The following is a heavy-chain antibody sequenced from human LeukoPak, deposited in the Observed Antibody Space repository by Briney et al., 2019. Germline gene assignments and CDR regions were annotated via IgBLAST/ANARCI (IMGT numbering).Heavy chain of an antibody. CDR2: ISGSGGST. V-gene: IGHV3-23*01. CDR1: GFTFSSYG. J-gene: IGHJ5*02. Sequence: PGGSLRLSCAASGFTFSSYGMSWVRQAPGKGLEWVSAISGSGGSTYYADSVKGRFTIPRDNSKYTLYLQMNSLRAEDTAVYYCAKGVSRNWFDPWGQGTLVTVSS. CDR3: AKGVSRNWFDP.